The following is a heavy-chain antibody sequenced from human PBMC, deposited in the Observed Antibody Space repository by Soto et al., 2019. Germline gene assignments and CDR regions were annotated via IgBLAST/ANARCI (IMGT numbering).Heavy chain of an antibody. CDR1: GYTFTNYC. D-gene: IGHD3-10*01. V-gene: IGHV1-18*01. CDR3: ARRGVRPHY. CDR2: ISAENGVT. Sequence: QVQLVQSGTEVKKPGASVKVSCKASGYTFTNYCITWVRQAPGQGLEWMGWISAENGVTNYAQKLLGRVTMTRDPSTSQGYMELRSLRSDDTAVYYCARRGVRPHYWGQGTLVTVFS. J-gene: IGHJ4*02.